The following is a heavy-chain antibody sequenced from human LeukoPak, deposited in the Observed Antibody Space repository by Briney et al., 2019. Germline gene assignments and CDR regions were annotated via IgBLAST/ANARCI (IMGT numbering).Heavy chain of an antibody. Sequence: GGSLRLSCAASGFTFSSYGMHWVRQAPGKGLEWVAVIWYDGGNKYYADSVKGRFTIPRDNSKNTLYLQMNSLRAEDTAVYYCARDGRYIAVAANDFDYWGQGTLVTVSS. CDR1: GFTFSSYG. J-gene: IGHJ4*02. CDR3: ARDGRYIAVAANDFDY. D-gene: IGHD6-19*01. CDR2: IWYDGGNK. V-gene: IGHV3-33*01.